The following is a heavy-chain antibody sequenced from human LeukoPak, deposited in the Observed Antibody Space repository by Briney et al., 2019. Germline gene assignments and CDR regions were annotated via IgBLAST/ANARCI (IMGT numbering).Heavy chain of an antibody. CDR3: ARDRGYSTSSRFDY. J-gene: IGHJ4*02. V-gene: IGHV3-7*01. Sequence: GGSLRLSCVGSGFTFSKYWITWVRQAPGKGLEWVANIAQDGSEKYYVDSVRGRFTISRDNAKNSLYLQMNSLRAEDTAVYYCARDRGYSTSSRFDYWGQGTLVTVSS. D-gene: IGHD6-6*01. CDR1: GFTFSKYW. CDR2: IAQDGSEK.